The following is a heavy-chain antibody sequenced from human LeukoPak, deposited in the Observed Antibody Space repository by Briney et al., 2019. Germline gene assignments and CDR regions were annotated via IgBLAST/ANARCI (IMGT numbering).Heavy chain of an antibody. CDR2: TYHTGDT. Sequence: PSETLSLTCTVSGGSISSYYWSWIRQPPGKGLEWIGYTYHTGDTRYNPSLKSRLTISLDTSKNQFSLKLRSVTAADTAMYYCARQPWNMGAYYFDYWGQGTVVTVSS. CDR3: ARQPWNMGAYYFDY. J-gene: IGHJ4*02. V-gene: IGHV4-59*08. CDR1: GGSISSYY. D-gene: IGHD1-26*01.